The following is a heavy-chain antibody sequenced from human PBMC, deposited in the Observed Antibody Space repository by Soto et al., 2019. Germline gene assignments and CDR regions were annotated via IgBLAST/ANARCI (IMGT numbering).Heavy chain of an antibody. CDR1: GFTFNSYA. CDR2: ISDNGGST. J-gene: IGHJ6*02. V-gene: IGHV3-23*01. Sequence: EVQLLESGGGLVQPGVSLTLSCAASGFTFNSYAMSWVRQAPGKGLEWVSGISDNGGSTYYGDSVKGRFTISRDNSKNTLYLQMNSLRAGDTAVYCCVKDWSGSSCPCMDVWGQGTTVTVSS. CDR3: VKDWSGSSCPCMDV. D-gene: IGHD6-13*01.